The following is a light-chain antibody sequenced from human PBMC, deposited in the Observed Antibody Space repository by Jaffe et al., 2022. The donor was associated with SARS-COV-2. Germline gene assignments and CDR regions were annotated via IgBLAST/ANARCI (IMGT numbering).Light chain of an antibody. J-gene: IGKJ2*01. CDR3: QQSYSSPPYT. CDR2: AAS. Sequence: DIQMTQSPSSLSVSVGDRVTITCRASRSISTYLNWYQQKPGKAPNLLIYAASTLQSGVSSRFSGSGSGTDFTLTISSLQPEDFATYYCQQSYSSPPYTFGQGTKLEIK. V-gene: IGKV1-39*01. CDR1: RSISTY.